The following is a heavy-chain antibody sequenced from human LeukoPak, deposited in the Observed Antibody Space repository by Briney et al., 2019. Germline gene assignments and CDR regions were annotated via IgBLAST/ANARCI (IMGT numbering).Heavy chain of an antibody. V-gene: IGHV4-30-2*01. CDR3: ARTSGLGTSIDY. CDR1: GGSISSGGYS. D-gene: IGHD3-22*01. Sequence: SQTLSLTCAVSGGSISSGGYSWRWIRQPPWKGLARIGYIYHSGSTYYNPSLKRRVTISVDGSKNPFSLKLSSVTAADAAVYYCARTSGLGTSIDYWGQGTLVTVSS. CDR2: IYHSGST. J-gene: IGHJ4*02.